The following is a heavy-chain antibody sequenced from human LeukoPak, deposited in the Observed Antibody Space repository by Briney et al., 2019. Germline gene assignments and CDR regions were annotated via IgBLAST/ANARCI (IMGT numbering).Heavy chain of an antibody. CDR3: TRHFVF. CDR2: INQDGSVK. J-gene: IGHJ4*02. Sequence: GGSLRLSCAASGFAFSTYWMDWVRQAPGKGLEWVGNINQDGSVKHYVDSVGGRFKISRDNARNSVYLQRSALIVEDSAVCQCTRHFVFWDQGTLVTASS. CDR1: GFAFSTYW. V-gene: IGHV3-7*01. D-gene: IGHD3-3*02.